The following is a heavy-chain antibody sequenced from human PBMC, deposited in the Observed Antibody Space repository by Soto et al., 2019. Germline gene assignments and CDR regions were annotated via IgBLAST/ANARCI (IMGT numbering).Heavy chain of an antibody. D-gene: IGHD6-6*01. Sequence: GESLKISCKGSGYSFTSYWIGWVRQMPGKGLEWMGIIYPGDSDTRYSPSFQGQVTISADKSISTAYLQWSSLKASDTAMYYCEVYSSSSGYYYGMDVWGQGPTVTVYS. J-gene: IGHJ6*02. CDR3: EVYSSSSGYYYGMDV. CDR1: GYSFTSYW. CDR2: IYPGDSDT. V-gene: IGHV5-51*01.